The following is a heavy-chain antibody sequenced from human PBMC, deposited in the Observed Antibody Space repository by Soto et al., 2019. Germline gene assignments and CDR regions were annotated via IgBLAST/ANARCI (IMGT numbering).Heavy chain of an antibody. J-gene: IGHJ6*02. D-gene: IGHD3-3*01. V-gene: IGHV1-3*01. CDR1: GYTFTSYG. CDR3: ARSPLYYDFWSGYQSSYYYGMDV. CDR2: INAGNGNT. Sequence: ASVEVSCRASGYTFTSYGIHWVRQAPGQRLEWTGWINAGNGNTKYSEKFQGRVTITRDTSASTAYMELSRLRSDDTAVYYCARSPLYYDFWSGYQSSYYYGMDVWGQGTTVTVSS.